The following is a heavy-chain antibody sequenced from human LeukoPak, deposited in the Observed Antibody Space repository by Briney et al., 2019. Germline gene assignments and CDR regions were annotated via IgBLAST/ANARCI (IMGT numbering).Heavy chain of an antibody. CDR2: ISGSGGST. V-gene: IGHV3-23*01. D-gene: IGHD3-10*01. Sequence: PGGSLRLSCAASGFTFSSYAMSWVRQAPGKGLEWVSAISGSGGSTYYADSVMGRFTISRDNAKNALYLQMNSLRAEDTAVYYCAKDLHYGSADYWGQGTLVTVSS. CDR1: GFTFSSYA. J-gene: IGHJ4*02. CDR3: AKDLHYGSADY.